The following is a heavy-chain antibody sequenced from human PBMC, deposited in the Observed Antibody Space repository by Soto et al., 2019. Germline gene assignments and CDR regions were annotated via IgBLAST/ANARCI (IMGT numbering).Heavy chain of an antibody. CDR2: IFDSGGT. V-gene: IGHV4-30-4*01. J-gene: IGHJ4*02. CDR3: ARVSSSWGPDKFDY. Sequence: PSETLSLTCTVSGGSITSDYSCWSWIRQPPGEGLEWIGRIFDSGGTYTNPSLKSRVAISVDTSKNHFSLKLSSVTAADTAVYYCARVSSSWGPDKFDYRGQGTPVTGSS. CDR1: GGSITSDYSC. D-gene: IGHD6-13*01.